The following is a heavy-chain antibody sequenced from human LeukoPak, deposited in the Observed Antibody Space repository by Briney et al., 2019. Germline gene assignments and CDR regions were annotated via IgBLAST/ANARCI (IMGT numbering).Heavy chain of an antibody. CDR2: IHPEGNEK. CDR1: GFSFTNFW. J-gene: IGHJ4*02. V-gene: IGHV3-7*01. CDR3: ARSIAAAEGPFDY. D-gene: IGHD6-13*01. Sequence: GGSLRLSCAVSGFSFTNFWMSWVRQAPGRGLEWVANIHPEGNEKYHVDSVKGRFTISRDNAKNSLYLQMNSLRAEDTAVYYCARSIAAAEGPFDYWGQGTLVTVSS.